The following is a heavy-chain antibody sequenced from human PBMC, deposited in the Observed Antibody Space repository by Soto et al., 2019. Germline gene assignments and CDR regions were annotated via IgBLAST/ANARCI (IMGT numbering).Heavy chain of an antibody. Sequence: PGGSLRLSCAASGFTMSTYIMSWVRQAPGKGLEWVGRIKSKTDGGTTDYAAPVKGRFTISRDDSKNTLYLQMNSLKTEDTAVYYCTTDLYYYDSSGAFGPWGQGTLVTVSS. CDR1: GFTMSTYI. CDR3: TTDLYYYDSSGAFGP. J-gene: IGHJ5*02. CDR2: IKSKTDGGTT. V-gene: IGHV3-15*01. D-gene: IGHD3-22*01.